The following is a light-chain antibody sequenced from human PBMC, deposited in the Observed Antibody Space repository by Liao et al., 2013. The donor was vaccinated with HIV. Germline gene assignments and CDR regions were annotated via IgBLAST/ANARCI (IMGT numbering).Light chain of an antibody. CDR2: YDS. CDR1: SIGSKS. V-gene: IGLV3-21*04. J-gene: IGLJ1*01. Sequence: SYELTQSPSVSVAPGKTATISCGGDSIGSKSVHWYQQRPGQAPVLVMSYDSDRPSGIPERFSGSNSGNTATLTISRAEAGDEADYYCQVWDRGSAHPTVFGPGTKVTVL. CDR3: QVWDRGSAHPTV.